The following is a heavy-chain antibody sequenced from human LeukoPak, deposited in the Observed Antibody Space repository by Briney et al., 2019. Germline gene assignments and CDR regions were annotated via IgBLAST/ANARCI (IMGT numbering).Heavy chain of an antibody. CDR1: GFTFSSYG. V-gene: IGHV3-20*04. Sequence: GGSLRLSCAASGFTFSSYGMSWARQAPGKGLEWVSGLNWNSGSIGYADSVKGRFTISRDNAKNSVYLQMNSLRPEDTALYYCAIGRLVLWYNWFDPWGQGTLVTVSS. D-gene: IGHD2-21*01. CDR2: LNWNSGSI. CDR3: AIGRLVLWYNWFDP. J-gene: IGHJ5*02.